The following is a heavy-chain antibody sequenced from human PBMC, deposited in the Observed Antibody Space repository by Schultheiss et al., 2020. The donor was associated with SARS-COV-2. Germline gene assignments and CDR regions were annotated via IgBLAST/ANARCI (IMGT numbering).Heavy chain of an antibody. D-gene: IGHD7-27*01. CDR2: TSYDGTNE. Sequence: GGSLRLSCAASGFSFNNYGIHWVRQAPGKGLEWVAVTSYDGTNEYYTDSVKGRFAISRDNSKNSLYLQMNDLRAEDTAVYYCARELNWGDDAFDIWGQGTMVTVSS. V-gene: IGHV3-30*03. J-gene: IGHJ3*02. CDR1: GFSFNNYG. CDR3: ARELNWGDDAFDI.